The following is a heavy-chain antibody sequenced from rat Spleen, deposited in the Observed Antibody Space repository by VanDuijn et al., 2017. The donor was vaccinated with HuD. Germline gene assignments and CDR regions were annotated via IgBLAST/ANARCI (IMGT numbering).Heavy chain of an antibody. V-gene: IGHV5-25*01. D-gene: IGHD1-4*01. CDR2: ISTGGGST. Sequence: EVQLVESDGGLVQPGRSLKLSCAASGFTFSDYYMAWVRQAPTKGLEWVATISTGGGSTYYRDSVKGRFTISRDNAKSTLYLQMDSLRSEDTATYYCSPLPGRNLAYWGQGVVVTVSS. CDR1: GFTFSDYY. CDR3: SPLPGRNLAY. J-gene: IGHJ2*01.